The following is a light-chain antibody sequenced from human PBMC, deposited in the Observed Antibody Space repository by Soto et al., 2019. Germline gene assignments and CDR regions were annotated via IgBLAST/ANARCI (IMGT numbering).Light chain of an antibody. Sequence: DIQMTQSPSSLAASVGERVTITCRASQNIHSFLNWYQQKPGKAPQVLIYGGSALQSGVPSRFSGSGSGTDFTLTISSLQPEDFATYYCQQLWTYPLTFGGGTKVEI. CDR2: GGS. CDR1: QNIHSF. CDR3: QQLWTYPLT. V-gene: IGKV1-9*01. J-gene: IGKJ4*01.